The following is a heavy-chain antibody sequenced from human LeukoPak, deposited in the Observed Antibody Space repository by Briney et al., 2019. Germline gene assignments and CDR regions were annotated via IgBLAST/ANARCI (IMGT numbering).Heavy chain of an antibody. CDR1: GFTFSSYA. CDR3: ARDNSYVFDY. J-gene: IGHJ4*02. V-gene: IGHV3-30-3*01. CDR2: ISYDGSNK. D-gene: IGHD5-18*01. Sequence: GRSLRLSCAASGFTFSSYAMHWVRQAPGKGLEWVAVISYDGSNKYYADSVKGRFTISRDNSKNTLYLQMNSLRAEDTAVYYCARDNSYVFDYWGQGTLVTVSS.